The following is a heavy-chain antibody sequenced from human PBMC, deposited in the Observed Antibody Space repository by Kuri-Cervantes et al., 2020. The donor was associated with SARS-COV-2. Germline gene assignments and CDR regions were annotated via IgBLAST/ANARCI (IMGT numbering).Heavy chain of an antibody. CDR1: GGSISSYY. CDR2: IYYSGST. D-gene: IGHD5-18*01. J-gene: IGHJ3*02. V-gene: IGHV4-59*01. Sequence: GSLRLSCTVSGGSISSYYWSWIQQPPGKGLEWIGYIYYSGSTNYNPSLKSRVTISVDTSKNQFSLKLSSVTAADTAVYYCARVGDVDTAMVDAFDIWGQGTMVTVSS. CDR3: ARVGDVDTAMVDAFDI.